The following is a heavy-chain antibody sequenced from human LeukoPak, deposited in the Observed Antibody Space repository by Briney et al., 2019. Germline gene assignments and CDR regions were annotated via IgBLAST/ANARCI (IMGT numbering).Heavy chain of an antibody. CDR2: IWNDGSNK. CDR1: GFTFSIYG. V-gene: IGHV3-33*01. Sequence: GGSLRLSCAASGFTFSIYGMHWVRQAPGKGLEWVAVIWNDGSNKYYADSVKGRFTISRDNSKNTLYLQMNSLRAEDTAVYSCARASGPFDYWGQGTVVTVSS. D-gene: IGHD3-10*01. J-gene: IGHJ4*02. CDR3: ARASGPFDY.